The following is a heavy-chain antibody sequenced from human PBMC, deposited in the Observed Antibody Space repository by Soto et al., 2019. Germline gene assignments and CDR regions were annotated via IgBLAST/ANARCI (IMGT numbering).Heavy chain of an antibody. V-gene: IGHV4-39*01. D-gene: IGHD4-17*01. Sequence: SETLSLTCTVSGGSISSSSYYWGWIRQPPGKGLEWIGSIYYSGSTYYNPSLKSRVTISVDTSKNQFSLKLSSVTAADTAVYYCARATVTTNFDYWGQGTLVTVSS. J-gene: IGHJ4*02. CDR3: ARATVTTNFDY. CDR1: GGSISSSSYY. CDR2: IYYSGST.